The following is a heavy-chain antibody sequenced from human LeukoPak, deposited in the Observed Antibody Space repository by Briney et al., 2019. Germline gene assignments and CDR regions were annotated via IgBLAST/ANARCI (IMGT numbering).Heavy chain of an antibody. D-gene: IGHD6-13*01. CDR3: ARRVAAAGTYFDY. Sequence: GESLKISCKGSGYSFTSYWIGWVRPMPGKGLEWMGIIYPGDSDTRYSPSFQGQVTISADKSISTAYLQWSSLKASDTAMYYCARRVAAAGTYFDYWGQGTLVTVSS. J-gene: IGHJ4*02. V-gene: IGHV5-51*01. CDR1: GYSFTSYW. CDR2: IYPGDSDT.